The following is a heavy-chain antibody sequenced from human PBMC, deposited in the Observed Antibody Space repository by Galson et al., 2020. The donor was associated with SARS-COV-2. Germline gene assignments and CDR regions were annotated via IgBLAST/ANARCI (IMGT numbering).Heavy chain of an antibody. CDR2: ISGRSAST. Sequence: GESLKISCVASGFSSGSYDMSWVRQSPGKGLEWVSGISGRSASTYYADSVKDRFTISRDDSKNTLYLQMNSLTAEDTAVYYCAKEPYDSSGYYPLNWFGPWGQGTLVTVSS. V-gene: IGHV3-23*01. CDR1: GFSSGSYD. J-gene: IGHJ5*02. CDR3: AKEPYDSSGYYPLNWFGP. D-gene: IGHD3-22*01.